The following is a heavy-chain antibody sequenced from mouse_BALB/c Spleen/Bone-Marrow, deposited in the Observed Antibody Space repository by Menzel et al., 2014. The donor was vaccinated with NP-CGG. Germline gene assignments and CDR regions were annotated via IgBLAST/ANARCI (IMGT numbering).Heavy chain of an antibody. V-gene: IGHV14-4*02. Sequence: EVKVVESGAELVRSGASVKLSCTASGFNIKDYYMHWVKPRPEQGLEWIGWIDPENGDTEYAPKFQGKATMTADTSSNTAYLQLSSLTSEDTAVYYCNGNYYAMDYWGQGTSVTVSS. CDR2: IDPENGDT. J-gene: IGHJ4*01. CDR3: NGNYYAMDY. CDR1: GFNIKDYY. D-gene: IGHD2-1*01.